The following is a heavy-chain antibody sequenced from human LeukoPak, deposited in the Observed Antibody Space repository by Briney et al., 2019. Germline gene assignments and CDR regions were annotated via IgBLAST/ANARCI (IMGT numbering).Heavy chain of an antibody. D-gene: IGHD5-12*01. CDR3: ARGGSGYDSFYYYGMDV. CDR1: GFIFSNAW. J-gene: IGHJ6*02. V-gene: IGHV4-59*01. Sequence: GSLRLSCAAYGFIFSNAWMAWIRQPPGKGLEWIGYIYDSGSTNYNPSLKSRVTISVDTSKNQFSLKLSSVTAADTAVYYCARGGSGYDSFYYYGMDVWGQGTTVTVSS. CDR2: IYDSGST.